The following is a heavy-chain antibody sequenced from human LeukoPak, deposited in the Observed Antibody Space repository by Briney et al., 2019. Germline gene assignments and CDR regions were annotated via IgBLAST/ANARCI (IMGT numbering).Heavy chain of an antibody. J-gene: IGHJ4*02. CDR3: ARDYYGSGSYPNPPPDY. D-gene: IGHD3-10*01. Sequence: GGSLRLSCAASGFTFSSYSMNWVRQAPGKGLEWVSSISSSSSYIYYADSVKGRFTISRDNAKNSLYQQMNSLRAEDTAVYYCARDYYGSGSYPNPPPDYWGQGTLVTVSS. CDR1: GFTFSSYS. CDR2: ISSSSSYI. V-gene: IGHV3-21*01.